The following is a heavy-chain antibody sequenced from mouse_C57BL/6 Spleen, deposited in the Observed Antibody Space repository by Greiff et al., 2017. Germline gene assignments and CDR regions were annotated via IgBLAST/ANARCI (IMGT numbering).Heavy chain of an antibody. CDR1: GFTFSSYA. CDR2: ISSGGDYI. J-gene: IGHJ4*01. Sequence: EVQLVESGEGLVKPGGSLKLSCAASGFTFSSYAMSWVRQTPEKRLEWVAYISSGGDYIYYADTVKGRFTISRDNARNTLYLQMSSLKSEDTAMYYCTREYYYGSSYDYYAMDYWGQGTSVTVSS. V-gene: IGHV5-9-1*02. D-gene: IGHD1-1*01. CDR3: TREYYYGSSYDYYAMDY.